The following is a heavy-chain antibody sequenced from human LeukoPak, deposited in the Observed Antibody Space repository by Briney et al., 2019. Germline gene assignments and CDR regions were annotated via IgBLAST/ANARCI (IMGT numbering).Heavy chain of an antibody. CDR1: GYTFTSYG. CDR3: ARCGYSSSWYPFDP. Sequence: ASVKVSCKASGYTFTSYGLSWVRQAPGQGLEWMGWISAYNGNTNYEQKLQGRVTITRDTSASTAYMELSSLRSEDTAVYYCARCGYSSSWYPFDPWGQGTLVTVSS. D-gene: IGHD6-13*01. J-gene: IGHJ5*02. V-gene: IGHV1-18*01. CDR2: ISAYNGNT.